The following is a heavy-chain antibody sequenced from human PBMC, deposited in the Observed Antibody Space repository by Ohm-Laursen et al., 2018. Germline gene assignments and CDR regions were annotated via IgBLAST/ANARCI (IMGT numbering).Heavy chain of an antibody. CDR1: GFNFGAHN. J-gene: IGHJ3*01. D-gene: IGHD3-3*01. V-gene: IGHV3-33*01. CDR2: LWYDGSNK. CDR3: ARDRTVYGVGNGLDALDV. Sequence: SLRLSCSAASGFNFGAHNMDWVRQAPGKGLEWVSLLWYDGSNKLYAESVKGRFTISRDTSKKTLYLQMSALSAEDTAVYYCARDRTVYGVGNGLDALDVWGQGTMVTVSS.